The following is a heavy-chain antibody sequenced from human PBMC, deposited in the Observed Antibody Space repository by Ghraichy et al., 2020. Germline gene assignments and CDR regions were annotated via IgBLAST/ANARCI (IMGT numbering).Heavy chain of an antibody. J-gene: IGHJ3*02. CDR3: ARVQEPLYFDSSGYSLDAFDI. CDR2: INPNSGDT. CDR1: GYTFTGYY. V-gene: IGHV1-2*02. Sequence: ASVKVSCKASGYTFTGYYMHWVRQAPGQGLEWMGWINPNSGDTNYAQKFQGRVTMTRDTSISTAYMELSRLRSDDTAVYYCARVQEPLYFDSSGYSLDAFDIWGQGTMVTVSS. D-gene: IGHD3-22*01.